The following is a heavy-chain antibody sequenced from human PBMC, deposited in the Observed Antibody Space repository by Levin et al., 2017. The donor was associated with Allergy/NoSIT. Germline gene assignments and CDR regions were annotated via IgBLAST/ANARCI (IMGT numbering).Heavy chain of an antibody. CDR3: ARDEPTPSGWFDP. J-gene: IGHJ5*02. Sequence: GGSLRLSCAASGFTFSSYGMHWVRQAPGKGLEWVAVIWYDGSNKYYADSVKGRFTISRDNSKNTLYLQMNSLRAEDTAVYYCARDEPTPSGWFDPWGQGTLVTVSS. V-gene: IGHV3-33*01. CDR2: IWYDGSNK. D-gene: IGHD6-19*01. CDR1: GFTFSSYG.